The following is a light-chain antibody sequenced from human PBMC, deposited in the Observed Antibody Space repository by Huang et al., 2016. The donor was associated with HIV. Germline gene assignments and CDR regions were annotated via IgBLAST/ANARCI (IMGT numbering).Light chain of an antibody. CDR3: QQYNNWPRT. CDR1: QGIGNN. J-gene: IGKJ2*01. V-gene: IGKV3-15*01. Sequence: EMVLTQSPDTLSVSPGGGATLSCRASQGIGNNLAWYQQKPGQAPRLLIYGASTRVAGSPVRFSGSGSETDFTLTIRSLQSEDSAVYYCQQYNNWPRTFGQGTKLQIK. CDR2: GAS.